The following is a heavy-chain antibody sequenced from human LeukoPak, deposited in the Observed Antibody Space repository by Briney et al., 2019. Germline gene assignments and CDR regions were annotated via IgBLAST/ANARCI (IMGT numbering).Heavy chain of an antibody. J-gene: IGHJ4*02. Sequence: PGGSLRLSCAASGFAFSSYGLHWVRQAPAKGLECVAFIRYDGSHKYYADSVRGRFTISRDNSKNTLYLQMNSLRAEDAAVYYCAKAPLGRCTGVICYYFDYWGQGTLVTVSS. CDR2: IRYDGSHK. V-gene: IGHV3-30*02. D-gene: IGHD2-15*01. CDR1: GFAFSSYG. CDR3: AKAPLGRCTGVICYYFDY.